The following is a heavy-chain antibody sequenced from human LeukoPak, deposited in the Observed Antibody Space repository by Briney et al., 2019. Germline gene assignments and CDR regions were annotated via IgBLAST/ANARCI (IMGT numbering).Heavy chain of an antibody. D-gene: IGHD4-11*01. J-gene: IGHJ3*02. CDR2: ITPIVDIA. CDR1: GGSFSNYA. V-gene: IGHV1-69*04. CDR3: ARGRDYPSAFDI. Sequence: SVRVSCKASGGSFSNYAFSWVRQAPGQGLEWMGRITPIVDIATYIQKFQGRVTITANKFTSTAYMELSSLTSEDTAVYYCARGRDYPSAFDIWGQGTMVTVSS.